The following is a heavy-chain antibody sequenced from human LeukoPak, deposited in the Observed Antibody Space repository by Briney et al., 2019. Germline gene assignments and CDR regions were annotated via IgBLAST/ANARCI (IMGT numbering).Heavy chain of an antibody. J-gene: IGHJ1*01. CDR1: GYTFTGYY. Sequence: ASVKVSCKASGYTFTGYYMHWVRQAPGQGLEWMGRINPNSGGTNYAQKFQGRVTLTRDTSISTAYMELSRLRSDDTAVYYCARAKGLAAASEYFQHWGQGTLVTVSS. CDR3: ARAKGLAAASEYFQH. D-gene: IGHD6-13*01. V-gene: IGHV1-2*06. CDR2: INPNSGGT.